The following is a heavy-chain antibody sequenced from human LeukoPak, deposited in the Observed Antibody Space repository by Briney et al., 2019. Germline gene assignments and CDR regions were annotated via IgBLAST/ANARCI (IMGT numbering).Heavy chain of an antibody. Sequence: PGGSLRLSCAASGFTFSNAWMSWVRQAPGEGLEWISAITDSGGDTYYADSVKGRFTISRDNSKSTLDLQMNSLRVEDTAVYYCAKGSAAARPYYFDFWGQGTLVTVSS. V-gene: IGHV3-23*01. CDR2: ITDSGGDT. J-gene: IGHJ4*02. CDR1: GFTFSNAW. D-gene: IGHD6-6*01. CDR3: AKGSAAARPYYFDF.